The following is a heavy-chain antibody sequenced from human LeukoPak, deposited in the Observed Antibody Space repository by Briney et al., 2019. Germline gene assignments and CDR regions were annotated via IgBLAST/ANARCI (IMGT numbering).Heavy chain of an antibody. CDR3: ARMYSSSWLTSSSYYYYGMDV. Sequence: SETLSLTCTVSGGSISSSSYYWGWIRQPPGKGLEWIGSIYYSGSTYYNPSLKSRVTISVDTSKNQFSLKLSSVTAADTAVYYCARMYSSSWLTSSSYYYYGMDVWGQGTTVTVSS. CDR2: IYYSGST. D-gene: IGHD6-13*01. V-gene: IGHV4-39*01. J-gene: IGHJ6*02. CDR1: GGSISSSSYY.